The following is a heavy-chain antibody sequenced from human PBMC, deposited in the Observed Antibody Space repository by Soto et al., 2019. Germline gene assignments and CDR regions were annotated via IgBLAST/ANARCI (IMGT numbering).Heavy chain of an antibody. CDR3: ARSQGSSTSLEIYYYYYYGMDV. CDR1: GGTFSTCS. Sequence: VKACCKACGGTFSTCSISWVRQAPGQGLEWLGVIIPISGTANYAQKFQGRVTITADESTSTAYMELSSLRSEDTAVYYCARSQGSSTSLEIYYYYYYGMDVWGQGTTVTVS. D-gene: IGHD2-2*01. V-gene: IGHV1-69*13. CDR2: IIPISGTA. J-gene: IGHJ6*02.